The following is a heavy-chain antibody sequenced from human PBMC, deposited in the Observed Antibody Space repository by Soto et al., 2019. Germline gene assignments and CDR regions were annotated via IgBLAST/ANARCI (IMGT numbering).Heavy chain of an antibody. CDR1: GGSVSSSRYF. CDR3: AGHPIAAAPGDRHVDV. D-gene: IGHD6-13*01. Sequence: QLQLQESGPGLVKPSETLSLDCTVSGGSVSSSRYFWGWVRQPPGKGLEWIGSVYFDGSTYYSASLKSRVTISLDTAKNHFSLKLISVTAADTAVYYCAGHPIAAAPGDRHVDVWGIGTTVTVSS. CDR2: VYFDGST. J-gene: IGHJ6*04. V-gene: IGHV4-39*02.